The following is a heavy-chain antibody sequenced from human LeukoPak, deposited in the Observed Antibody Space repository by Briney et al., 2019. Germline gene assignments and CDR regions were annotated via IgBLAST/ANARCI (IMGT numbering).Heavy chain of an antibody. Sequence: SETLSLTCSVSGGSISSLYWSWIRQPPGKGPEWIGYIYYTGSTNYNPSLKSRVTMFVDMSKNQFSLRLSSVTAADTAVYYCARHRAYSSSSPFDYWGQGTLVTVPS. V-gene: IGHV4-59*08. CDR1: GGSISSLY. CDR2: IYYTGST. D-gene: IGHD6-6*01. CDR3: ARHRAYSSSSPFDY. J-gene: IGHJ4*02.